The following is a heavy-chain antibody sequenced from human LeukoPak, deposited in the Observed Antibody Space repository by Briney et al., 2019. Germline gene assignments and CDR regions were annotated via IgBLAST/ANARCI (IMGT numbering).Heavy chain of an antibody. Sequence: PGGSLRLSCTASGFTFSSYAMSWVRQAPGKGLEWVSAISGSGGSTYYADSVKGRLTISRDNSKNTLYLQMNSLKTDDTAVYYCAKDLALGIGGGRRFDYWGQGTLVTVSS. D-gene: IGHD7-27*01. CDR3: AKDLALGIGGGRRFDY. J-gene: IGHJ4*02. V-gene: IGHV3-23*01. CDR1: GFTFSSYA. CDR2: ISGSGGST.